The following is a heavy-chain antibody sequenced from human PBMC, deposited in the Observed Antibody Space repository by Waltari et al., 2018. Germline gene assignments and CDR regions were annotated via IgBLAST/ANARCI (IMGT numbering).Heavy chain of an antibody. CDR3: ARGYSNYGY. CDR2: IKQDGSEK. D-gene: IGHD4-4*01. CDR1: GFAFSRYW. J-gene: IGHJ4*02. V-gene: IGHV3-7*01. Sequence: EVQLVESGGGLVQPGGSLRLSCAASGFAFSRYWLRWVRQAPGKGLEWVANIKQDGSEKYYVDSVKGRFTISRDNAKNSLYLQMNSLRAEDTAVYYCARGYSNYGYWGQGTLVTVSS.